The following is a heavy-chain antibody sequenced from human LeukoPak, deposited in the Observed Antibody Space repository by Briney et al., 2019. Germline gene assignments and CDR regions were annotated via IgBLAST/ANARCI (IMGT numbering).Heavy chain of an antibody. CDR2: INPSGGST. Sequence: ASVKVSCKASGYTFTSYYMHWVRQAPGQGLEWMGIINPSGGSTSYAQKFQGRVTMTRDMSTSTVYMELSSLRSEDTAVYYCARGSDTAFSLDTYYYYMDVWGKGTTVTVSS. CDR3: ARGSDTAFSLDTYYYYMDV. J-gene: IGHJ6*03. D-gene: IGHD5-18*01. V-gene: IGHV1-46*01. CDR1: GYTFTSYY.